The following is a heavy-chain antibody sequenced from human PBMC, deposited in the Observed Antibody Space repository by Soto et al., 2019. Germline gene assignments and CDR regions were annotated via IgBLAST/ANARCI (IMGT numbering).Heavy chain of an antibody. CDR1: GCTFTSCD. D-gene: IGHD3-3*01. Sequence: ASVEVSCKASGCTFTSCDSKWVRQATGQGLEWMGWMNPNSGNTGYAQKFQGRVTMTRNTSISTAYMELSSLRSEDTAVYYCARVRFLEWDYYYYMDVWGKGTTVTVSS. CDR2: MNPNSGNT. V-gene: IGHV1-8*01. CDR3: ARVRFLEWDYYYYMDV. J-gene: IGHJ6*03.